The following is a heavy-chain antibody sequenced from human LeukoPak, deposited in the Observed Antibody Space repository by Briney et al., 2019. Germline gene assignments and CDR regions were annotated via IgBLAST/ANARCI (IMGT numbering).Heavy chain of an antibody. Sequence: ASVKVSCKASGYTFTNYGISWVRQAPGQGLEWMGWISAYNGNTNYAQKLQGRVTMTTDTSTSTAYMELRSLRSDDTAVYYCARAHSITMGKWFDPWGQGTLVTVSS. V-gene: IGHV1-18*01. D-gene: IGHD3-10*01. J-gene: IGHJ5*02. CDR2: ISAYNGNT. CDR3: ARAHSITMGKWFDP. CDR1: GYTFTNYG.